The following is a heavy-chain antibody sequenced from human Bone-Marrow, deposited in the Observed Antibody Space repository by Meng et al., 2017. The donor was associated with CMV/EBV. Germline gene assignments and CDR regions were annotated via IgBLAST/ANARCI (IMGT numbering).Heavy chain of an antibody. CDR2: INPNSGGT. Sequence: ASVKVSCKASGYTFTGYYMHWVRQAPGQGLEWMGWINPNSGGTNYAQKFQGRVTMTRDTSISTAYMELSRLRSDDTAVYYCARGGKQTPYGIVVVITEDWFDPWGQGTTVTVSS. CDR1: GYTFTGYY. D-gene: IGHD3-22*01. J-gene: IGHJ5*01. CDR3: ARGGKQTPYGIVVVITEDWFDP. V-gene: IGHV1-2*02.